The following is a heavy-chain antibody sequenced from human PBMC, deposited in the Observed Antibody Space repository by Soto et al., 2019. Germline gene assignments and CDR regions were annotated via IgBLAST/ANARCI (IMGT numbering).Heavy chain of an antibody. CDR1: GFTFSIDS. D-gene: IGHD3-9*01. Sequence: GGSLRLSCAASGFTFSIDSMNWVRQAPGKGLEWVSSISSSSSYIYYADSVKGRFTISRDNAKNPLYLQMNSLRAEDTAVYYCARDINEVLTGYYYYYGMDVWGQGTTVTVSS. J-gene: IGHJ6*02. V-gene: IGHV3-21*01. CDR3: ARDINEVLTGYYYYYGMDV. CDR2: ISSSSSYI.